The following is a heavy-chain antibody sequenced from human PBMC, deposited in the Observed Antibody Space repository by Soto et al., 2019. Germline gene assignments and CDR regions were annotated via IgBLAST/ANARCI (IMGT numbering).Heavy chain of an antibody. V-gene: IGHV1-24*01. D-gene: IGHD1-26*01. CDR2: SAPEEGEP. Sequence: ASVKVSCKVPENTLTELTIDWLRQAPGIGLEWMGRSAPEEGEPIYPQKFQGRVSMTEDSSTDTAYMELTSLRSEDTAVYFCAADRKIVGTIGAFDFWGQGTLVTVSS. CDR3: AADRKIVGTIGAFDF. J-gene: IGHJ4*02. CDR1: ENTLTELT.